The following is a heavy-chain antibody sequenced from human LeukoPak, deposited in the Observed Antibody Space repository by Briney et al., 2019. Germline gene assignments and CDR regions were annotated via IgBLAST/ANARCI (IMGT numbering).Heavy chain of an antibody. CDR2: ISAYNGNT. CDR3: ARDSASVLRFLEWLSYYYYGMDV. V-gene: IGHV1-18*01. CDR1: GYTFTSYG. Sequence: APVKVSCKASGYTFTSYGISWVRQAPGQGLEWMGWISAYNGNTNYAQKLQGRVTMTTDTSTSTAYMELRSLRSDDTAVYYCARDSASVLRFLEWLSYYYYGMDVWGQGTTVTVSS. D-gene: IGHD3-3*01. J-gene: IGHJ6*02.